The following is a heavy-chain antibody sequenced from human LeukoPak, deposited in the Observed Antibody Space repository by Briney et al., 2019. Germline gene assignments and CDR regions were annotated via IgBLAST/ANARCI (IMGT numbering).Heavy chain of an antibody. Sequence: GGSLRLSCAASGFTVSSNYMSWARQAPGKVLEWVSVIYSGGSTYYADSVKGRFTISRDNSKNTLYLQMNSLRAEDTAVYYCARDRYYYDSSGNYYYFDYWGQGTLVTVSS. D-gene: IGHD3-22*01. CDR2: IYSGGST. CDR1: GFTVSSNY. CDR3: ARDRYYYDSSGNYYYFDY. V-gene: IGHV3-66*01. J-gene: IGHJ4*02.